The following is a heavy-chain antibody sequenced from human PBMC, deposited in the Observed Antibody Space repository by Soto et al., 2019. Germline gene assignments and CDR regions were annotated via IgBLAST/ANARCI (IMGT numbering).Heavy chain of an antibody. Sequence: SETLSLTCTVSGSSINSYYWSWIRQPPGKGLEWIGYIYYSGSTNYNPSLMSRVTISVDTSKNQFSLKLSSVTAADTAVYYCARHLTNGYYTPINYYYYMDVWGKGTTVTVSS. J-gene: IGHJ6*03. CDR1: GSSINSYY. CDR3: ARHLTNGYYTPINYYYYMDV. D-gene: IGHD3-3*01. V-gene: IGHV4-59*08. CDR2: IYYSGST.